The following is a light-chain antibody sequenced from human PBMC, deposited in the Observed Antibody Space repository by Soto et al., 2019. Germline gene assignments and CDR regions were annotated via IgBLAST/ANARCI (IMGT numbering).Light chain of an antibody. CDR2: AAS. Sequence: ERVMTQSPATVSVSPGERAILSCRASRSVDNNLAWYQQKPGQAPRLLISAASTRATGIPARFSGTGSGTEFTLTISRLQSDDIAVYYCQQYHNWPWAFGQGTKVEIK. J-gene: IGKJ1*01. V-gene: IGKV3-15*01. CDR1: RSVDNN. CDR3: QQYHNWPWA.